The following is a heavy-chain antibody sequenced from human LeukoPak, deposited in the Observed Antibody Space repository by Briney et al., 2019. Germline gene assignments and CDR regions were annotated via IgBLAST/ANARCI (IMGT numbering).Heavy chain of an antibody. Sequence: GGSLRLSCAASGFTFSSYGMHWVRQAPGKGLEWVAFISYDGSNKYYADSLKGRFTIPRDNSKNTLYLQMNSLRPEDTAVYYCAKNWEELDYWGQGTLVTVSS. V-gene: IGHV3-30*18. CDR3: AKNWEELDY. CDR2: ISYDGSNK. CDR1: GFTFSSYG. J-gene: IGHJ4*02. D-gene: IGHD1-26*01.